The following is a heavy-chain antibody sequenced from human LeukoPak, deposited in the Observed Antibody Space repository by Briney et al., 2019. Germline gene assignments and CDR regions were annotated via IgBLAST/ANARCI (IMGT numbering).Heavy chain of an antibody. CDR3: ARDSGSTSLNAFDI. D-gene: IGHD2-2*01. J-gene: IGHJ3*02. Sequence: SETLSLTCTVSGGSISSSSYYWGWIRQPPGKGLEWIGSIYYSGSTYYNPPLKSRVTISVDTSKNQFSLKLSSVTAADTAVYYCARDSGSTSLNAFDIWGQGTMVTVSS. CDR1: GGSISSSSYY. V-gene: IGHV4-39*07. CDR2: IYYSGST.